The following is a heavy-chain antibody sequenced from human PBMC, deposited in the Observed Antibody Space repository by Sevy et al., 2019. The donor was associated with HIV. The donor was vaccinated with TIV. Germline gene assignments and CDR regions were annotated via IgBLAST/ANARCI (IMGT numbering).Heavy chain of an antibody. Sequence: ASVKVSCKASGGTFSSYAISWVRQAPGQGLEWMGGIIPIFGTANYAQKFQGRVTITADKSTSIAYMELSSLRSEDTAVYYCARARSHYDYGDYYFDYWGQGTLVTVSS. V-gene: IGHV1-69*06. CDR1: GGTFSSYA. CDR2: IIPIFGTA. D-gene: IGHD4-17*01. J-gene: IGHJ4*02. CDR3: ARARSHYDYGDYYFDY.